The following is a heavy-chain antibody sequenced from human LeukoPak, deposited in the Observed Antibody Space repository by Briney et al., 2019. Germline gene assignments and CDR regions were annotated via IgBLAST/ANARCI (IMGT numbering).Heavy chain of an antibody. CDR2: ISTYNGNK. V-gene: IGHV1-18*01. CDR3: ARDPDMSSYGLVSWFDP. D-gene: IGHD5-18*01. CDR1: AYILSSFG. Sequence: GASVKVSCKASAYILSSFGISWVRQAPGQGLEWMGWISTYNGNKNYAQKFQGRVTMTTDTSTSTAYMELRSLRSDDTAVYYCARDPDMSSYGLVSWFDPWGQGTLVTVPS. J-gene: IGHJ5*02.